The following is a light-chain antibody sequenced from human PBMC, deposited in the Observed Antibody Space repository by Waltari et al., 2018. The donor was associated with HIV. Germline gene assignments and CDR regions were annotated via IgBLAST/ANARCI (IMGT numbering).Light chain of an antibody. Sequence: SYELTQPPSISVPPGQTATPTCSRESLADQYVYWYQQKPGQAPLLVMYKETERPSGITERFFGSTSGTTVTLTIDGVQAEDEADYYCQSADNSDTYYVFGSGTKVTVL. J-gene: IGLJ1*01. CDR3: QSADNSDTYYV. CDR2: KET. V-gene: IGLV3-25*03. CDR1: SLADQY.